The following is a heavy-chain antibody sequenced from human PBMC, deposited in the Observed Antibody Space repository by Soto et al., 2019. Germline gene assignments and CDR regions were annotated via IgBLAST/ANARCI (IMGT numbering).Heavy chain of an antibody. CDR3: ARSLGETTSLFDY. CDR2: INPSSGTT. Sequence: QVQLVQSGAEMKQPGASVKLSCQASGYIFIHCFMHWVRQAPVQGLEWMGGINPSSGTTTYEQKFQGRVTVTRDTSTSTVYMELSSLGSGDTSMYYCARSLGETTSLFDYWGQGSLVTVSA. J-gene: IGHJ4*02. CDR1: GYIFIHCF. D-gene: IGHD1-26*01. V-gene: IGHV1-46*01.